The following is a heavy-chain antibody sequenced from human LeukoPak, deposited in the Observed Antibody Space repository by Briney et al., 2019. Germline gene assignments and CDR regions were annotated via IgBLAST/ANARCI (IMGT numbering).Heavy chain of an antibody. D-gene: IGHD6-13*01. V-gene: IGHV3-74*01. Sequence: TGGSLRLSCAASGFTFSSYWMHWVRQAPGKGLVWVSRINSDGSSTSYADSVKGRFTISRDNAKNTLYLQMNSLRAEDTALYYCARVGGEAAAGTSQYYFDYWGQGTLVTVSS. CDR2: INSDGSST. CDR1: GFTFSSYW. CDR3: ARVGGEAAAGTSQYYFDY. J-gene: IGHJ4*02.